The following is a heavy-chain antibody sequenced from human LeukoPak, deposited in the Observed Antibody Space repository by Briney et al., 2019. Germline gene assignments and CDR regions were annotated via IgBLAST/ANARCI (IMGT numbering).Heavy chain of an antibody. CDR1: GYSFVGYG. J-gene: IGHJ3*02. V-gene: IGHV1-69*13. CDR3: ARSPDRGAAFDI. Sequence: GASVKVSCKASGYSFVGYGITWVRQAPGQGLEWIGGIIPIFGTANYAQKFQGRVTITADESTSTAYMELSSLRSEDTAVYYCARSPDRGAAFDIWGQGTMVTVSS. CDR2: IIPIFGTA. D-gene: IGHD3-16*01.